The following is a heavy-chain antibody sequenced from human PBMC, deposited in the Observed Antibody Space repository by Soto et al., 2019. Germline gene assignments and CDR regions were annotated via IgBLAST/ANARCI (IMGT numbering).Heavy chain of an antibody. J-gene: IGHJ4*02. V-gene: IGHV3-23*01. D-gene: IGHD5-18*01. CDR2: SSASGRSR. CDR1: GIEFSNYA. CDR3: ARVKSYGPH. Sequence: GGSLRLSCVASGIEFSNYAMSWVRQAPGKGLEWVSISSASGRSRYHADSVKGRFTISRDNAKNTLYLQMNSLRAEDTAVYYCARVKSYGPHWGQGTLVTVSS.